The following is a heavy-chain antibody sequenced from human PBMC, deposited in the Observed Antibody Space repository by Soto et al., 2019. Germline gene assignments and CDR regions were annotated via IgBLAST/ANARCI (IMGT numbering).Heavy chain of an antibody. CDR2: ISSNGGST. V-gene: IGHV3-64*01. D-gene: IGHD2-15*01. Sequence: GGSLRLSCAASGFTFSSYAMHWVRQAPGKGLEYVSAISSNGGSTYYANSVKGRFTISRDNSKNTLYLQMGSLRAEDMAVYYCASNRGSGGSRRAFDIWGQGTMGTVS. CDR3: ASNRGSGGSRRAFDI. CDR1: GFTFSSYA. J-gene: IGHJ3*02.